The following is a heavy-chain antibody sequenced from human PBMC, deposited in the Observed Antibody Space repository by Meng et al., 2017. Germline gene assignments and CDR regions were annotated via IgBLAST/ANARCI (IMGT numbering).Heavy chain of an antibody. V-gene: IGHV3-30*07. CDR1: GFTFSSYA. J-gene: IGHJ6*02. CDR3: ARDTVTTYYYYYGMDV. CDR2: ISYDGSNK. Sequence: GESLKISCAASGFTFSSYAMHWVRQAPGKGLEWVAVISYDGSNKYYADSVKGRFTISRDNSKNTLYLQMNSLRAEDTAVYYCARDTVTTYYYYYGMDVWGQGTTVTVSS. D-gene: IGHD4-17*01.